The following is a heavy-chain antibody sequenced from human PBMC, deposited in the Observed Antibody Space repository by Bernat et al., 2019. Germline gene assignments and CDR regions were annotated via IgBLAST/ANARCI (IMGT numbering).Heavy chain of an antibody. D-gene: IGHD1-26*01. CDR2: IYYSGST. Sequence: QLQLQESGPGLVKPSETLSLTCTVTGGSISSSSYYWGWIRQPPGKGLEWVGSIYYSGSTYYNPSLKSRVTISVDTSKNQFFLKLSSVTAADTAVYYCARAGVGATSDAFDIWGQGTMVTVSS. CDR3: ARAGVGATSDAFDI. J-gene: IGHJ3*02. V-gene: IGHV4-39*01. CDR1: GGSISSSSYY.